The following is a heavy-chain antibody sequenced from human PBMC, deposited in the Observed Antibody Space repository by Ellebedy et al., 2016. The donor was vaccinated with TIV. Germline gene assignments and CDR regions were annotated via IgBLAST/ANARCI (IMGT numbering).Heavy chain of an antibody. CDR2: ISGGSSTI. D-gene: IGHD2-8*01. CDR3: ARVQRVYFASDY. Sequence: PGGSLRLSCAASGFTFSTFSMNWVRKAPGKGLEWVSYISGGSSTITYADSVKGRFTVSRDNAKNSLYLEMDSLRAEDTAVYYCARVQRVYFASDYWGQGALVTVSS. V-gene: IGHV3-48*01. J-gene: IGHJ4*02. CDR1: GFTFSTFS.